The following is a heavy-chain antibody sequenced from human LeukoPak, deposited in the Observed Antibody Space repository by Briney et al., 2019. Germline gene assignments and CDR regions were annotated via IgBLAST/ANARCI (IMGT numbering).Heavy chain of an antibody. D-gene: IGHD2-2*01. CDR3: ARFPYCSSTSCYVLDY. V-gene: IGHV1-18*01. CDR2: ISAYNGNA. J-gene: IGHJ4*02. Sequence: ASVKVSCKASGYTFTSYGISWVRQAPGQGLEWMGWISAYNGNANYAQKLQGRVTMTTDTSTSTAYMELSRLRSDDTAVYYCARFPYCSSTSCYVLDYWGQGTLVTVSS. CDR1: GYTFTSYG.